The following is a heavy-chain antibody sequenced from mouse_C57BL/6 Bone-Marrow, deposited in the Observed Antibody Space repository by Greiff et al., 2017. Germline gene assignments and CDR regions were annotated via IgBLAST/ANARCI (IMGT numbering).Heavy chain of an antibody. CDR3: ARKGGLRAWFAY. CDR2: IWSGGST. D-gene: IGHD2-4*01. J-gene: IGHJ3*01. V-gene: IGHV2-2*01. CDR1: GFSLTSYC. Sequence: QVQLQQSGPGLVQPSQSLSITCTVSGFSLTSYCVHWVRQSPGKGLEWLGVIWSGGSTDCNAAFISRLSISKDNPKSQVFFRMNRLQADDTTIYYCARKGGLRAWFAYWGQGTLVTVSA.